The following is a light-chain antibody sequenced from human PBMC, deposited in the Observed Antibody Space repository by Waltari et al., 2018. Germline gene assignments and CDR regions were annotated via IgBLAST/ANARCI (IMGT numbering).Light chain of an antibody. Sequence: SYFLTQTPSVSVAPGQTARITCGGNNIGSRSVQWYQQKPGQAPALVIYDDTARPPGIPQRFSGSNSGNTATLIINKVEVGDEADYYCQLWDSTTDVVFGAGTRLTVL. J-gene: IGLJ2*01. V-gene: IGLV3-21*02. CDR2: DDT. CDR1: NIGSRS. CDR3: QLWDSTTDVV.